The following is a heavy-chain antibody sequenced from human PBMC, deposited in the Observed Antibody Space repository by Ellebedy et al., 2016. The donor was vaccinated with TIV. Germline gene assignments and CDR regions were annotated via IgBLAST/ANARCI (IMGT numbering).Heavy chain of an antibody. CDR1: GFMLSRYS. V-gene: IGHV3-48*01. CDR3: ARDSHLAYGMDV. J-gene: IGHJ6*02. Sequence: GGSLRLSCAAPGFMLSRYSMNRVRQAPGKGLEWISHIDSSSRTIYYADSVKGRFSISRDNAKNSLYLQMNSLTAEDTAVYYCARDSHLAYGMDVWGQGTTVTVSS. CDR2: IDSSSRTI.